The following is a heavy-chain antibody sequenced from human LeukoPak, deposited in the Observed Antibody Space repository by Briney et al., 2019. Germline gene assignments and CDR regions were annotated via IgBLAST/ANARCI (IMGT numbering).Heavy chain of an antibody. Sequence: PGGSLRLSCAASGLTLSDCYMSWIRQAPGKGLECVAYIYPGGGVIYYADSVKGRFTIFRDNTKNSLYLQMSSLRAEDTAIYYCARDYHNKGHDYWGPGTLVTVSS. V-gene: IGHV3-11*01. CDR2: IYPGGGVI. CDR1: GLTLSDCY. CDR3: ARDYHNKGHDY. D-gene: IGHD2/OR15-2a*01. J-gene: IGHJ4*02.